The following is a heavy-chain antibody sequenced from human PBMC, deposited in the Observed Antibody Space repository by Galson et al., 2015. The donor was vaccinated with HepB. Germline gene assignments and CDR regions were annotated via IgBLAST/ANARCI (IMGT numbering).Heavy chain of an antibody. V-gene: IGHV7-4-1*02. Sequence: SVKVSCKASGYTFTSYAMNWVRQAPGQGLEWMGWINTNTGNPTYAQGFTGRFVFSLDTSVSTAYLQISSLKAEDTAVYYCARTGAYYDFWSGYYSDYYHYYYMDVWGKGTTVTVSS. D-gene: IGHD3-3*01. CDR3: ARTGAYYDFWSGYYSDYYHYYYMDV. CDR2: INTNTGNP. CDR1: GYTFTSYA. J-gene: IGHJ6*03.